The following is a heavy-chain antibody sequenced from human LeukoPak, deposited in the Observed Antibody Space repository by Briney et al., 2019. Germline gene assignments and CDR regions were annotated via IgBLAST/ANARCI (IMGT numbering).Heavy chain of an antibody. CDR1: GGSISSTYDH. CDR3: ARRLHYFDY. J-gene: IGHJ4*02. V-gene: IGHV4-39*01. CDR2: IRYSGTT. Sequence: SETLSLTCTVSGGSISSTYDHWDWIRQPPGKGLEWLGSIRYSGTTYYNPSLKGRITIFVDTSNNQFSLRLRSVTAADTAVYYCARRLHYFDYWGQGSLVTVSS. D-gene: IGHD2-21*02.